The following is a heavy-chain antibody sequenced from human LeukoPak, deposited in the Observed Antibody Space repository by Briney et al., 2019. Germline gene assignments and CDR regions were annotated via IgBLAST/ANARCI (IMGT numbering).Heavy chain of an antibody. Sequence: PGGSLRLSCAASGFTFSSYEMCWVRQAPGKGLERVSGITTSGVNTYYADSVKGRFIISRDNSKSTLFLQMSDLRAEDTAIYYCAKSQYTGNYHFDNWGQGTLVTVSS. D-gene: IGHD1-1*01. CDR2: ITTSGVNT. CDR3: AKSQYTGNYHFDN. V-gene: IGHV3-23*01. CDR1: GFTFSSYE. J-gene: IGHJ4*02.